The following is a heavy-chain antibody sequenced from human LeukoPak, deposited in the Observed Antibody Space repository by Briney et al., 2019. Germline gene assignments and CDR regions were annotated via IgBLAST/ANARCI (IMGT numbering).Heavy chain of an antibody. V-gene: IGHV3-33*06. Sequence: GGSLRLSCAASGFTFSSYSMNWVRQAPGKGLEWVAVIWFDGSNKYYADSVKGRFTISRDNSKNTLFLQMNSLRAEDTAVYYCAKDRYRIAAAGTFDYWGQGTLVTVSS. CDR3: AKDRYRIAAAGTFDY. J-gene: IGHJ4*02. CDR1: GFTFSSYS. CDR2: IWFDGSNK. D-gene: IGHD6-13*01.